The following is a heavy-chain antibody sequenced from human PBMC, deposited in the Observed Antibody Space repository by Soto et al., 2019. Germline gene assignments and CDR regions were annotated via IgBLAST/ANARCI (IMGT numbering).Heavy chain of an antibody. CDR2: ISSSSSTI. V-gene: IGHV3-48*01. CDR1: GFTFSSYS. D-gene: IGHD5-12*01. Sequence: VQLVESGGGLVQPGGSLRLSCAASGFTFSSYSMNWVRQAPGKGLEWVSYISSSSSTIYYADSVKGRFTISRDNAKNSLYLQMNSLRAEDTAVYYCAGGYEQTGYWGQGTLVTVSS. CDR3: AGGYEQTGY. J-gene: IGHJ4*02.